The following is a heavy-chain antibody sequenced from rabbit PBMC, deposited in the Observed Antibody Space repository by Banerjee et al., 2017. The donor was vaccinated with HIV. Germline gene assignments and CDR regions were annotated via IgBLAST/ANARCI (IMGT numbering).Heavy chain of an antibody. J-gene: IGHJ4*01. Sequence: QSLEESGGDLVKPGASLTLTCTASGFDFSSKYYLCWVRQAPGRGLEWIACIYTSSGSTRYASWAKGRSTVSKTSSTTVTLQMTSLTAADTATYFCARGVDVAGYGYALWGPGTLVTVS. V-gene: IGHV1S40*01. D-gene: IGHD6-1*01. CDR1: GFDFSSKYY. CDR2: IYTSSGST. CDR3: ARGVDVAGYGYAL.